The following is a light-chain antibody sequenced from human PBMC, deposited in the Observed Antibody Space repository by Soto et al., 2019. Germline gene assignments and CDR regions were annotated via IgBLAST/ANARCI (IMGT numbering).Light chain of an antibody. Sequence: QSVLTQPPSASGTPGQRVTISCSGSSSNIRNNNVYWYPQHPETAPKLLIYRNGQRPSGVPDRFSGSKSGTSASLAISGLRSEDEADYYCAGWDDSLSGYVFGPGTKVTVL. CDR2: RNG. CDR3: AGWDDSLSGYV. CDR1: SSNIRNNN. J-gene: IGLJ1*01. V-gene: IGLV1-47*01.